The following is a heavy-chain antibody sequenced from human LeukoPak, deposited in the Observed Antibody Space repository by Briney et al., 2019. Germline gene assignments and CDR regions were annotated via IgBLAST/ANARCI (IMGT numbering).Heavy chain of an antibody. J-gene: IGHJ4*02. CDR1: GGSISSYY. CDR3: ARHQWYDSSGYYRGVFDY. V-gene: IGHV4-39*01. CDR2: IYYSGST. D-gene: IGHD3-22*01. Sequence: SETLSLTCTVSGGSISSYYWGWIRQPPGKGLEWIGSIYYSGSTYYNPSLKSRVTISVDTSKNQFSLKLSSVTAADTAVYYCARHQWYDSSGYYRGVFDYWGQGTLVTVSS.